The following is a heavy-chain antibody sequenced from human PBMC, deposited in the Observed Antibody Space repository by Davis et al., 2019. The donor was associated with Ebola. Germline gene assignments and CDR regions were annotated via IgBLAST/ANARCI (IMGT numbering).Heavy chain of an antibody. Sequence: ESLKISCAASGFTFNTYAMTWVRQAPGKGLEWVSGIGDSGGNTYYADSVKGRFTISRDNSKNTLYLQMNSLRAEDTAVYYCAKESYSSGWFDYWGQGTLVTVSS. CDR3: AKESYSSGWFDY. CDR2: IGDSGGNT. J-gene: IGHJ4*02. CDR1: GFTFNTYA. D-gene: IGHD6-19*01. V-gene: IGHV3-23*01.